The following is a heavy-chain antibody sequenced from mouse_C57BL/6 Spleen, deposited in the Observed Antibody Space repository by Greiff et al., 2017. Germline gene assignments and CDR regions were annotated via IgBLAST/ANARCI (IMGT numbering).Heavy chain of an antibody. CDR1: GYTFTSYW. D-gene: IGHD1-1*01. J-gene: IGHJ1*03. CDR3: ARRGTTVVAHWYFDV. Sequence: QVQLQQPGAELVRPGSSVKLSCKASGYTFTSYWMHWVKQRPIQGLEWIGNIDPSDSETHYNQKFKVKATLTVDKSSSTAYMQLSSLTSEDSAVYYCARRGTTVVAHWYFDVWGTGTTVTVSS. V-gene: IGHV1-52*01. CDR2: IDPSDSET.